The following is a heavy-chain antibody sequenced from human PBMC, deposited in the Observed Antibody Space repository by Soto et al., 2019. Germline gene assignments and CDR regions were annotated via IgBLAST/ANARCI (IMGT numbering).Heavy chain of an antibody. V-gene: IGHV4-39*01. D-gene: IGHD2-15*01. CDR2: IYYSGST. J-gene: IGHJ5*02. CDR1: GGSISSSSYY. CDR3: ARHSIMWDIVVVVAAEGFDP. Sequence: QLQLQESGPGLVKPSETLSLTCTVSGGSISSSSYYWGWIRQPPGKGLEWIGSIYYSGSTYYNPSLKSRVTISVDTSKNQFSLKLSSVTAADTAVYYCARHSIMWDIVVVVAAEGFDPWGQGTLVTVSS.